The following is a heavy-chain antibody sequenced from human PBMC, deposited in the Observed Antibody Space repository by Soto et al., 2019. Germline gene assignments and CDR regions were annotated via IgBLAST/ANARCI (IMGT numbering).Heavy chain of an antibody. J-gene: IGHJ2*01. CDR2: ISSSSSYT. CDR3: ARGYGDSYWYFDL. Sequence: QVQLVESGGGLVKPGGSLRLYCAASGFTFSDYYMSWIRQAPGKGLEWVSYISSSSSYTNYADSVKGRFAISRDNAKNSLYLQMNSLRAEDTAVYYCARGYGDSYWYFDLWGRGTLVTVSS. D-gene: IGHD4-17*01. CDR1: GFTFSDYY. V-gene: IGHV3-11*06.